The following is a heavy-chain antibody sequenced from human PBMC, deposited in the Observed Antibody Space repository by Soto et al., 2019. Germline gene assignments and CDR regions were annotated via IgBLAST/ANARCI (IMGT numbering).Heavy chain of an antibody. CDR1: GGTFSSYA. D-gene: IGHD3-16*01. V-gene: IGHV1-69*06. CDR2: IIPIFGTA. J-gene: IGHJ6*02. CDR3: ARDRGMITFGRMDV. Sequence: QVQLVQSGAEVQKPGSSVKVSCKASGGTFSSYAISWVRQAPGQGLEWMGGIIPIFGTANYAQKFQGRVTITADKSTSTAYMELSRLRSDDTAVYYCARDRGMITFGRMDVWGQGTTVTVSS.